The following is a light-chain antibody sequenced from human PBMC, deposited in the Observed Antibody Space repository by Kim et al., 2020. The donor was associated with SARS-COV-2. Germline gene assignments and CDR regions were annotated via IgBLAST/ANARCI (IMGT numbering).Light chain of an antibody. J-gene: IGKJ1*01. Sequence: VSPGERATLACNASQSVGSNLAWYQQKPGQSPTLLIYGASNRATGIPARFSGSGSGTEFTLTICSLQSEVFAFYYCQQYNNWPRTFGQGTKVDIK. CDR2: GAS. CDR3: QQYNNWPRT. V-gene: IGKV3-15*01. CDR1: QSVGSN.